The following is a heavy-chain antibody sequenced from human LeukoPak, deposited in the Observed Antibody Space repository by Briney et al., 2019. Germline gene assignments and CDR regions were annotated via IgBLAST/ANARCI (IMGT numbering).Heavy chain of an antibody. Sequence: ASVKVSCKASGYTFTGYYMHWVRQAPGQGLEWMGWINPNSGGTNYAQKFQGRVTMTRDTSISTAYMGLRRLRSDDTAVYYCANEAILRYFDTYYYYNYYMDVWGKGTTVTVSS. J-gene: IGHJ6*03. CDR2: INPNSGGT. CDR3: ANEAILRYFDTYYYYNYYMDV. D-gene: IGHD3-9*01. CDR1: GYTFTGYY. V-gene: IGHV1-2*02.